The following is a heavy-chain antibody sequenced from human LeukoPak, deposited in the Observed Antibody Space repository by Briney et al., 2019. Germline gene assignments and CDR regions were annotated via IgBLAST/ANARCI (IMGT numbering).Heavy chain of an antibody. CDR2: ISGSGGST. Sequence: GGSLRLSCAASGFIFSSYAMSWVRQAPGKGLEWVSAISGSGGSTYYADSVKGRFTISRDNSKNTPYLQMNSLRAEDTAVYYCAKAVRGYSYGWEYWGQGTLVTVSS. V-gene: IGHV3-23*01. CDR1: GFIFSSYA. D-gene: IGHD5-18*01. J-gene: IGHJ4*02. CDR3: AKAVRGYSYGWEY.